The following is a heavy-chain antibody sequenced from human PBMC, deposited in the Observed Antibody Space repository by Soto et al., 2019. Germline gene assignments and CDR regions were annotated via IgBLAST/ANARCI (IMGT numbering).Heavy chain of an antibody. CDR2: IYYSGST. CDR1: GGSISSYY. Sequence: PSETLSLTCTVSGGSISSYYWSWIRQPPGKGLEWIGYIYYSGSTNYNPSLKSRVTISVDTSKNQFSLKLSSVTAADTAVYYCARAKFGDSFDYWGQGALGTVSS. V-gene: IGHV4-59*01. CDR3: ARAKFGDSFDY. D-gene: IGHD3-10*01. J-gene: IGHJ4*02.